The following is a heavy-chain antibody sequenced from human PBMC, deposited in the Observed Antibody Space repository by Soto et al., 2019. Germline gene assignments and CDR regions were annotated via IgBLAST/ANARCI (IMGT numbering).Heavy chain of an antibody. V-gene: IGHV1-2*02. CDR3: AKELQRGMDV. CDR2: VHPNSGGT. D-gene: IGHD4-4*01. J-gene: IGHJ6*02. CDR1: GYTFSVYQ. Sequence: GASVKVSCKASGYTFSVYQMHWVRQAPGQGLEWMGWVHPNSGGTNYAQSFEGRVTMTRDTSINTAYMELSRLTSDDTAVYYCAKELQRGMDVWGQGTTVTASS.